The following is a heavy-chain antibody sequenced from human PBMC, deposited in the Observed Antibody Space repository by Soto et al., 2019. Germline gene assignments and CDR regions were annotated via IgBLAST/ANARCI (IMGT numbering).Heavy chain of an antibody. D-gene: IGHD2-15*01. CDR2: IIPIFGTA. CDR1: GGTFSSYA. CDR3: ATRICSGGSCYAEYFQH. J-gene: IGHJ1*01. V-gene: IGHV1-69*13. Sequence: SVKVSCKASGGTFSSYAISWVRQAPGQGLEWMGGIIPIFGTANYAQKFQGRVTITADESTSTAYMELSSLRSEDTAVYYCATRICSGGSCYAEYFQHWGQGTLVTVSS.